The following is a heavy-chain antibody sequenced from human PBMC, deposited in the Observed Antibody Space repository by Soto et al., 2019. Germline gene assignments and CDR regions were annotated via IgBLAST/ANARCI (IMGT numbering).Heavy chain of an antibody. Sequence: ASVKVSCKASGGTFSSYTISWVRQAPGQGLEWMGRIIPILGIANYAQKFQGRVTITADKSTSTAYMELSSLRSEDTAVYYCARGLHRLEKGFDYWGQGTLVTVSS. J-gene: IGHJ4*02. CDR1: GGTFSSYT. CDR3: ARGLHRLEKGFDY. V-gene: IGHV1-69*02. D-gene: IGHD1-1*01. CDR2: IIPILGIA.